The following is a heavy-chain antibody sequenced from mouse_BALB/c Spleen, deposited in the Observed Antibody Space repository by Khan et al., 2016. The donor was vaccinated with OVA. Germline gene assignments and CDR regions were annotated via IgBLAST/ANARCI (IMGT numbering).Heavy chain of an antibody. CDR3: ARPPYFSYTLDY. Sequence: QIQLVQSGPELKKPGETVKISCKASGYTFTNYGMNWVKQSPGKALKWMGWINTYTGEPTYADDFKGRFAFSLETSASTAYLQINNHKNEDTATYFCARPPYFSYTLDYWGHGTSVTVSS. CDR1: GYTFTNYG. J-gene: IGHJ4*01. D-gene: IGHD2-10*01. V-gene: IGHV9-3-1*01. CDR2: INTYTGEP.